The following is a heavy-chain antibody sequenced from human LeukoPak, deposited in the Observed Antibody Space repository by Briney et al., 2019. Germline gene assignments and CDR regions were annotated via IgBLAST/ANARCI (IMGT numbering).Heavy chain of an antibody. CDR2: INPKNGDT. V-gene: IGHV1-2*02. J-gene: IGHJ4*02. CDR3: ARLSPL. Sequence: GASVKVSCKTSGYPFSDYYIHWIRQASGQGLESMGWINPKNGDTKYAQRSQGRLTITMDTSIDTVYMELRSLRYDDTAVYYCARLSPLWGQGTLVTVSS. CDR1: GYPFSDYY.